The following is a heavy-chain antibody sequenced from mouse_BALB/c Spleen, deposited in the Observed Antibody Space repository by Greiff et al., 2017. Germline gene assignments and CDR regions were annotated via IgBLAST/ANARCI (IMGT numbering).Heavy chain of an antibody. CDR3: AREDEYGDYYAMDY. J-gene: IGHJ4*01. Sequence: QVQLQQSGPGLVAPSQSLSITCTVSGFSLTSYGVHWVRQPPGTGLEWLGVIWAGGSTNYNSALMSRLSISKDNSKSQVFLKMNSLQTDDTAMYYCAREDEYGDYYAMDYWGQGSSVTVSS. D-gene: IGHD2-10*02. CDR1: GFSLTSYG. V-gene: IGHV2-9*02. CDR2: IWAGGST.